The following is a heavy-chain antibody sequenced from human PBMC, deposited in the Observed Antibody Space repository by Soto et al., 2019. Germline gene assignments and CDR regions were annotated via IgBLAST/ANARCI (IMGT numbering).Heavy chain of an antibody. Sequence: GGSLRLSCAASGFTFSNAWMSWVRQAPGKGLEWVGRIKSKTDGGTTDYAAPVKGRFTISRDDSKNTLYPQMNSLKTEDTAVYYCTTTYYYDSSGYYYVIPFDYWGQGTLVTVSS. CDR3: TTTYYYDSSGYYYVIPFDY. J-gene: IGHJ4*02. CDR1: GFTFSNAW. D-gene: IGHD3-22*01. CDR2: IKSKTDGGTT. V-gene: IGHV3-15*01.